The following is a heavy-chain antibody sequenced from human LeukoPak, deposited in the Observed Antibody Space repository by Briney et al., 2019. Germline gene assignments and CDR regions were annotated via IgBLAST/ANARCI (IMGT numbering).Heavy chain of an antibody. V-gene: IGHV5-51*01. CDR3: ARPGYSSGWYGYYFDY. CDR2: IYPGDSDT. D-gene: IGHD6-19*01. J-gene: IGHJ4*02. Sequence: GESLKISCKGSGYSFTSYWIGWVRQMPGKGLEWMGIIYPGDSDTRYSPSFQGQVTISADKFISTAYLQWSSLKASDTAMYYCARPGYSSGWYGYYFDYWGQGTLVTVSS. CDR1: GYSFTSYW.